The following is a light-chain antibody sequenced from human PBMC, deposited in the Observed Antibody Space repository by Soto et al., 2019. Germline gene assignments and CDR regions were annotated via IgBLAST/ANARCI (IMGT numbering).Light chain of an antibody. CDR1: SSDVGGYNY. CDR2: DVS. V-gene: IGLV2-14*01. J-gene: IGLJ2*01. CDR3: RSYTSSSTHVV. Sequence: QSALTQPASVSGSPGQSITISCTGTSSDVGGYNYVSWYQQHPGKAPKLMIYDVSNWPSGVSNRFSGSKSGNTASLTISGLQAEDEADYYCRSYTSSSTHVVFGGGTKLTVL.